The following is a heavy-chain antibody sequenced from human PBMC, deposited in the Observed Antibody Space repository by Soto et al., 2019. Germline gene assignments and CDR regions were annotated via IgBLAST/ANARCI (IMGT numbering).Heavy chain of an antibody. V-gene: IGHV4-59*01. J-gene: IGHJ5*02. CDR1: GGSISSYF. D-gene: IGHD3-10*01. CDR2: IYYTGRT. CDR3: ARGSLWFGALGADDP. Sequence: QVQLQESGPGLVKPSETLSLTCTVSGGSISSYFWSWIRQPPGKGLEWSGYIYYTGRTNYNPSLKSRVTISLDTSKNQFSLKLTPVTAADTAVYYCARGSLWFGALGADDPWGQGTLVTVSS.